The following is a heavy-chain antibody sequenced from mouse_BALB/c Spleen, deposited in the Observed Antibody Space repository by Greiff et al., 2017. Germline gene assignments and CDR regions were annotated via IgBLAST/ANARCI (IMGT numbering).Heavy chain of an antibody. CDR1: GFTFNTYA. V-gene: IGHV10-1*02. D-gene: IGHD1-1*01. CDR3: VRGSYGSSYVDWYFDV. J-gene: IGHJ1*01. Sequence: VQLKESGGGLVQPKGSLKLSCAASGFTFNTYAMNWVRQAPGKGLEWIARIRSKSNNYATYYADSVKDRFTISRDDSQSMLYLQMNNLKTEDTAMYYCVRGSYGSSYVDWYFDVWGAGTTVTVSS. CDR2: IRSKSNNYAT.